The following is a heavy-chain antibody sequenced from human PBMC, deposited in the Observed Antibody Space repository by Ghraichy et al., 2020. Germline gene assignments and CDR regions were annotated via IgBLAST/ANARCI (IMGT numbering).Heavy chain of an antibody. CDR3: ASYPSPYCSGGSCYPTPDWFDP. CDR2: ISAYNGNT. D-gene: IGHD2-15*01. CDR1: GYTFTSYG. V-gene: IGHV1-18*01. Sequence: ASVKVSCKASGYTFTSYGISWVRQAPGQGLEWMGWISAYNGNTNYAQKLQGRVTMTTDTSTSTAYMELRSLRSDDTAVYYCASYPSPYCSGGSCYPTPDWFDPWGQGTLVTVSS. J-gene: IGHJ5*02.